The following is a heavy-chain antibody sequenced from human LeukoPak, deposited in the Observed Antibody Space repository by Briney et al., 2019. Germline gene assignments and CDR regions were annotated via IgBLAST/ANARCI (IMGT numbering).Heavy chain of an antibody. CDR3: ARDGPLDYYDSSGYYPPNWFDP. CDR2: IIPIFGTA. Sequence: ASVKVSCTASGGTFSSYAISWVRQAPGQGLEWMGGIIPIFGTANYAQKFQGRVTITADESTSTAYMELSSLRSEDTAVYYCARDGPLDYYDSSGYYPPNWFDPWGQGTLVTVSS. V-gene: IGHV1-69*13. J-gene: IGHJ5*02. D-gene: IGHD3-22*01. CDR1: GGTFSSYA.